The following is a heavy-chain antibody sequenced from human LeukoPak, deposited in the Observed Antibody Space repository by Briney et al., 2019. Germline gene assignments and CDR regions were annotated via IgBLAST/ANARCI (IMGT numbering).Heavy chain of an antibody. Sequence: PGGSLRLSCAASGFTFSSYWMHWVRQAPGKGLVWVSRINSDGSITTYADSVKGRFTISRDNAKNTLYLQVNSLRAEDTAVYYCAGYFDSGIRGPHWYFDPWGRGTLVNGSS. V-gene: IGHV3-74*01. CDR3: AGYFDSGIRGPHWYFDP. CDR1: GFTFSSYW. CDR2: INSDGSIT. J-gene: IGHJ2*01. D-gene: IGHD3-9*01.